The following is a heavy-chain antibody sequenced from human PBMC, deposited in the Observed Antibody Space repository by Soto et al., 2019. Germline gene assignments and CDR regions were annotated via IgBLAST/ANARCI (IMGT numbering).Heavy chain of an antibody. V-gene: IGHV1-18*01. CDR3: ARERIVVVPAAGGYYYYGMDV. D-gene: IGHD2-2*01. CDR1: GYTFTSYG. CDR2: ISAYNGNT. Sequence: QVQLVQSGAEVKKPGASVKVSCKASGYTFTSYGISWVRQAPGQGLEWMGWISAYNGNTNYAQKLQGRVTMTTDTSTRTVYMERGSRRSDDTAVDYRARERIVVVPAAGGYYYYGMDVWGQGTTVTVSS. J-gene: IGHJ6*02.